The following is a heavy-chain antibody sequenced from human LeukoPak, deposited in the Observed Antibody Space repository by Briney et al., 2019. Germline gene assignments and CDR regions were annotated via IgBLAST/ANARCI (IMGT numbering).Heavy chain of an antibody. CDR3: ARDGIAVAGTPPYYYGMDV. CDR2: ISAYDGNT. J-gene: IGHJ6*02. D-gene: IGHD6-19*01. CDR1: GYTFTSYG. V-gene: IGHV1-18*01. Sequence: ASETVSCKASGYTFTSYGISWVRQAPGQGLEWMGWISAYDGNTNYAQKLQGRVTMTTDTSTSTAYMELRSLRSDDTAVYYCARDGIAVAGTPPYYYGMDVWGQGTTVTVSS.